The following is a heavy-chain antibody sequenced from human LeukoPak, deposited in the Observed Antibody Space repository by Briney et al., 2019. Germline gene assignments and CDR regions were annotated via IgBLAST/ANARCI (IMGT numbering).Heavy chain of an antibody. CDR2: IYYTGTT. CDR3: ARQGYWSGYFVFDY. V-gene: IGHV4-59*08. CDR1: GGSISNYY. Sequence: SETLSLTCTVSGGSISNYYWSWIRQPPGKGLGYIGFIYYTGTTNYNPSLKSRVTISVDTSKNQFSLKLSSVTAADTAVYYCARQGYWSGYFVFDYWGQGALVTVSS. J-gene: IGHJ4*02. D-gene: IGHD3-3*01.